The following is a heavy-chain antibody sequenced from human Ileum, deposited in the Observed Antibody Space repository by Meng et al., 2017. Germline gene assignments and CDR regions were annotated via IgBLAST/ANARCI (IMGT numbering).Heavy chain of an antibody. CDR3: AREVIAGFNWFDP. J-gene: IGHJ5*02. Sequence: QVHVQLSGPGLVKPPRTLSLTCAISGDSVSSKGVACTLIRHSSSRGLEWLGRTYYRSRWYNDYAVSVKSRMTINPDTSKNQFFLQLNSVTPEDTAVHYCAREVIAGFNWFDPWGQGTLVTVSS. V-gene: IGHV6-1*01. D-gene: IGHD3-10*01. CDR2: TYYRSRWYN. CDR1: GDSVSSKGVA.